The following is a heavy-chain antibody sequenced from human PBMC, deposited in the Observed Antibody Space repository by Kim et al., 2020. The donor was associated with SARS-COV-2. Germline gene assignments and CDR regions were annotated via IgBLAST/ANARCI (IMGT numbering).Heavy chain of an antibody. CDR2: IGDGSSGT. J-gene: IGHJ4*02. Sequence: GGSLRLSCTASEFTFSAYATYWVRQAPGEGLEWVSAIGDGSSGTTYADSVKGRFTISRDDSKNTLYLQMNSQRAEDTAVYYCSEPGVRERTGGADYWGQGTLVTVSS. D-gene: IGHD2-21*01. CDR3: SEPGVRERTGGADY. CDR1: EFTFSAYA. V-gene: IGHV3-23*01.